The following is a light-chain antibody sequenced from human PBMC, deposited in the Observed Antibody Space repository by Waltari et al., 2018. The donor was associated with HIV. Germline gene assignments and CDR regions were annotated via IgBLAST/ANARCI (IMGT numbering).Light chain of an antibody. CDR1: QSVRTK. CDR2: GAS. CDR3: QQYDYWPPWT. J-gene: IGKJ1*01. V-gene: IGKV3-15*01. Sequence: VMTQSPATLSVSPGGTTTLSCRASQSVRTKLAWYQQKPGQPPRLLIYGASTRATGIAARFSGSGSGTEFTLTINSLQSEDYAVYYCQQYDYWPPWTFGQGTKVEMK.